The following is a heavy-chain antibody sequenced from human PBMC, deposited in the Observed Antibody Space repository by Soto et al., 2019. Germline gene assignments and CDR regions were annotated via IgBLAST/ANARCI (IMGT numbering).Heavy chain of an antibody. V-gene: IGHV4-59*01. J-gene: IGHJ5*02. CDR1: CGSISSYY. D-gene: IGHD2-2*01. CDR2: IYYIGST. CDR3: ARGLRRQLLNWFDP. Sequence: SETLSLTCTVSCGSISSYYWSWIRQPPGKGLEWIGYIYYIGSTNYNPSLKSRVTISVDTSKNQFSLKLSSVTAADTAVYYCARGLRRQLLNWFDPWGQGTLVTVSS.